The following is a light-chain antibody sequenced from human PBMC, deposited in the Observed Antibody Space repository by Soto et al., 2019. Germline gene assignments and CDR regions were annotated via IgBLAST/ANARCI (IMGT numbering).Light chain of an antibody. J-gene: IGKJ4*01. CDR2: AAS. CDR1: QDIRKD. V-gene: IGKV1-17*01. CDR3: LEHSLYHILT. Sequence: DIQMTQSPSSLSASVGDRVTITCRASQDIRKDLGWYQQKPGRAPRRLIYAASNLQSGVPSRFSGSGSGTEFTLTINSLKTEDFATYYCLEHSLYHILTFGGGTQVDIK.